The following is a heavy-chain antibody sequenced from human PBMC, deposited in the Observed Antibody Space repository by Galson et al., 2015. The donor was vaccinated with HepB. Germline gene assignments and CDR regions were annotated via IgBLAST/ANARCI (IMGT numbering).Heavy chain of an antibody. V-gene: IGHV3-74*01. CDR1: GFTLSSYG. D-gene: IGHD5-12*01. CDR3: ARGGKDYSRDP. J-gene: IGHJ5*02. CDR2: LHSDGTGT. Sequence: SLRLSCAASGFTLSSYGMHWVRQAPGKGLVWVSRLHSDGTGTTYGDSVKGRFAISRDNANATLYLQMNSLRAEDTAVYYCARGGKDYSRDPWGQGSLVPVSS.